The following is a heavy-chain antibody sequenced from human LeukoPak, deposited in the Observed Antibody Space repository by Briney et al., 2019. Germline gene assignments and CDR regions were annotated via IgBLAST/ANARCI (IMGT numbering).Heavy chain of an antibody. CDR2: IIPIFGIA. CDR3: ARDLSIAARNWFDP. V-gene: IGHV1-69*04. J-gene: IGHJ5*02. Sequence: ASVKVSCKASGGTFSSYAISWVRQAPGQGLEWMGRIIPIFGIANYAQKFQGRVTITADKSTSTAYMELSSLRSEDTAVYYCARDLSIAARNWFDPWGQGTLVTVSS. D-gene: IGHD6-6*01. CDR1: GGTFSSYA.